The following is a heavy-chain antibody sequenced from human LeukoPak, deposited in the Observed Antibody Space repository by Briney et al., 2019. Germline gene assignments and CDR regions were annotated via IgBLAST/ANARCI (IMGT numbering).Heavy chain of an antibody. J-gene: IGHJ5*02. Sequence: GGSLRLSCAASGFTFSSYEMNWVRQAPWKGLEWVSYISSSGSTIYYADSVKGRFTISRDNAKNSLYLQMNSLRAEDTAVYYCARDPSFGDNWFDPWGQGTLVTVSS. CDR3: ARDPSFGDNWFDP. CDR1: GFTFSSYE. CDR2: ISSSGSTI. V-gene: IGHV3-48*03. D-gene: IGHD3-10*01.